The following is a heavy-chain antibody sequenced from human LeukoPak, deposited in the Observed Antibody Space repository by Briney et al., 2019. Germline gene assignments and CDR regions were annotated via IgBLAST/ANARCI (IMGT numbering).Heavy chain of an antibody. CDR1: GGTFSSYA. V-gene: IGHV1-69*05. D-gene: IGHD2-21*01. J-gene: IGHJ4*02. CDR2: IIPIFGTA. CDR3: ARGAPFPLQAPFDY. Sequence: SVKVSCKASGGTFSSYAISWVRQAPGQGLEWMGGIIPIFGTANYAQKFQGRVTITTDESTSTAYMELSSLRSEDTAVYYCARGAPFPLQAPFDYWGQGTLVTVSS.